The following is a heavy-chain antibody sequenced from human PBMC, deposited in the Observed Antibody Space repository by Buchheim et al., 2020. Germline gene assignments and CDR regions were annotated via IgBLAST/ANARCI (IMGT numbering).Heavy chain of an antibody. CDR1: GGSISSSSYY. CDR2: IYYSGST. Sequence: QLQLQESGPGLVKPSETLSLTCTVSGGSISSSSYYWGWIRQPPGKGLEWIGSIYYSGSTYYNPSLKSRVTISVDTSKNQFSPKLSSVTAADTAVYYCARPGTSGYYYYGMDVWGQGTT. J-gene: IGHJ6*02. D-gene: IGHD1-14*01. CDR3: ARPGTSGYYYYGMDV. V-gene: IGHV4-39*01.